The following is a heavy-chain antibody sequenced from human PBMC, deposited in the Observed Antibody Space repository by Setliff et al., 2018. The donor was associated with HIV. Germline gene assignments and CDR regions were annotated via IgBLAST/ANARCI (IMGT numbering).Heavy chain of an antibody. Sequence: SSETLSLTCTVSGGSISSHYWSWIRQPPGKGLEWIGYIYYSGSTNYNPSLKSRVTISVDTSKNQFSLKPSSVTAADTAVYYCARGLRVYDSSGYYYRDYYYYYMDVWGKGITVTVSS. CDR1: GGSISSHY. V-gene: IGHV4-59*11. CDR2: IYYSGST. J-gene: IGHJ6*03. D-gene: IGHD3-22*01. CDR3: ARGLRVYDSSGYYYRDYYYYYMDV.